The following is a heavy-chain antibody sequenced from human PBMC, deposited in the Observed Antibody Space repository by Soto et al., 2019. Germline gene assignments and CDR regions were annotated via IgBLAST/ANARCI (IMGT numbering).Heavy chain of an antibody. CDR2: IYYIGNT. Sequence: SETLSLTCIVSNGSISSRSSYWGWIRQTPGKGLEWIGSIYYIGNTYYNPSLKSRVTISIDTSKTQFSLKMSSVTAADTAVYYCAGSEVDTAMVLRVNYYYGMDVWGQGTTVTVSS. CDR1: NGSISSRSSY. J-gene: IGHJ6*02. V-gene: IGHV4-39*01. CDR3: AGSEVDTAMVLRVNYYYGMDV. D-gene: IGHD5-18*01.